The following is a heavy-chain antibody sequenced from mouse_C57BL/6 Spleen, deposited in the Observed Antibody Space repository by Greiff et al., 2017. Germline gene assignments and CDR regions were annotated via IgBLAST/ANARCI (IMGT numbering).Heavy chain of an antibody. V-gene: IGHV1-22*01. CDR3: ARWGFTTVVARYFDV. J-gene: IGHJ1*03. Sequence: EVKLQESGPELVKPGASVKMSCKASGYTFTDYNMHWVKQSHGKSLEWIGYINPNNGGTSYNQKFKGKATLTVNTSSSTAYMELRSLTSEDSAVYYCARWGFTTVVARYFDVWGTGTTVTVSS. CDR2: INPNNGGT. D-gene: IGHD1-1*01. CDR1: GYTFTDYN.